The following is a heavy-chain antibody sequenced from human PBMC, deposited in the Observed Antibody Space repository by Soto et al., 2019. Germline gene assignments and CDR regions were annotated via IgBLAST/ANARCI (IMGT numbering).Heavy chain of an antibody. CDR1: NETLTTYG. J-gene: IGHJ6*02. CDR2: VSGYSGHS. CDR3: ARDSSSSGYYYGMDV. V-gene: IGHV1-18*01. D-gene: IGHD6-6*01. Sequence: QVHLVQSGAEVKKPGASVKVSCKASNETLTTYGISWVRQAPGQGLEWMGWVSGYSGHSSSAQEFQDRVIMTTDTSTTTAYMELRSLTSDDSAVYFCARDSSSSGYYYGMDVWGPGTTVTVSS.